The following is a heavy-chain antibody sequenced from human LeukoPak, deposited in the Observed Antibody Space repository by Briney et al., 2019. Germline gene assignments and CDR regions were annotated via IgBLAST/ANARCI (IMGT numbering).Heavy chain of an antibody. CDR3: ARGYVWGSYFPFDY. D-gene: IGHD3-16*01. CDR1: GYTFTGYY. J-gene: IGHJ4*02. Sequence: GASVKVSCKASGYTFTGYYMHWVRQAPGQGLEWMGWINPNSGGTNYAQKFQGRVTMTRDTSISTAYMELSRLRSDDTAVYYCARGYVWGSYFPFDYWGQGTLVIVSS. CDR2: INPNSGGT. V-gene: IGHV1-2*02.